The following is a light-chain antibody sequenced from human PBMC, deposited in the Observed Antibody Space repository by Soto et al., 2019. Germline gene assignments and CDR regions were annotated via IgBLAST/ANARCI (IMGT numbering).Light chain of an antibody. CDR2: DAS. CDR3: QQYNVWPLT. J-gene: IGKJ4*01. Sequence: EIVLTQSPATLSLSPGERVTLSCRASQNVSTYLAWYQQKPGQAPRLLIYDASDRATGIPARFSGSGSGTDFTLTISSLEPEDFAVYYCQQYNVWPLTFGGGTKVEFK. CDR1: QNVSTY. V-gene: IGKV3-11*01.